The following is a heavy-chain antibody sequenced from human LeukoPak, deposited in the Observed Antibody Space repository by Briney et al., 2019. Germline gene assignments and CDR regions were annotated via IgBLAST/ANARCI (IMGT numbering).Heavy chain of an antibody. Sequence: GGSLRLSCAASGFTFRNYAMTWVRQAPGKGLEWVSAINGGGGSTYYAGSVKGRFTISRDNSRNTLYLQMNSLRAEDTALYFCARERPVPKTPIDYWGQGTLVTVSS. CDR3: ARERPVPKTPIDY. V-gene: IGHV3-23*01. CDR2: INGGGGST. J-gene: IGHJ4*02. D-gene: IGHD1-14*01. CDR1: GFTFRNYA.